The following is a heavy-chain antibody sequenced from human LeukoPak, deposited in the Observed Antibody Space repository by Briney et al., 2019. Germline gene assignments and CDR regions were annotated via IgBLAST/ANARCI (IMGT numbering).Heavy chain of an antibody. J-gene: IGHJ4*02. CDR2: INHSGST. D-gene: IGHD3-3*01. V-gene: IGHV4-34*01. Sequence: PSETLSLTCAVYGGSFSGHYWSWIRQPPGKGLEWIGEINHSGSTNYNPSLKSRVTISVDTSKNQFSLKLSSVTAADTAVYYCASADFWSGYYPYWGQGTLVTVSS. CDR1: GGSFSGHY. CDR3: ASADFWSGYYPY.